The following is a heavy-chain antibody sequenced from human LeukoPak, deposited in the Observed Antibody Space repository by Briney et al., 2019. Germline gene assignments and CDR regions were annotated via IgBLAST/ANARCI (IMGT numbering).Heavy chain of an antibody. D-gene: IGHD3-16*01. J-gene: IGHJ4*02. CDR1: DDSISDYY. CDR2: FHNSGTS. Sequence: KSSETLSLTCTVSDDSISDYYRGWIRQPPGKELEWIGYFHNSGTSTYNPSLKSRVTISADTSKNQFSLKLNSLTTADTAVYYCTRGAGWLIDYWGQGILVTVSS. V-gene: IGHV4-59*01. CDR3: TRGAGWLIDY.